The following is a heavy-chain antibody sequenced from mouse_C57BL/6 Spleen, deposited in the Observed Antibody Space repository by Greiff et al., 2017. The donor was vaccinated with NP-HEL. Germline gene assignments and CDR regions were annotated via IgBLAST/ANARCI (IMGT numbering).Heavy chain of an antibody. V-gene: IGHV5-6*01. CDR3: ARMDGNYEGYYAMDY. D-gene: IGHD2-1*01. J-gene: IGHJ4*01. CDR1: GFTFSSYG. CDR2: ISSGGSYT. Sequence: EVHLVESGGDLVKPGGSLKLSCAASGFTFSSYGMSWVRQTPDKRLEWVATISSGGSYTYYPDSVKGRFTISRDNAKNTLYLQMSSLKSEDTAMYYCARMDGNYEGYYAMDYWGQGTSVTVSS.